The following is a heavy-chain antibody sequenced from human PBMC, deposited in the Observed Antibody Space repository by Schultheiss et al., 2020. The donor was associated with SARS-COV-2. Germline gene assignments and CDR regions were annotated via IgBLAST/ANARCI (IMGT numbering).Heavy chain of an antibody. CDR1: GFTFSSYW. CDR2: IKQDGSEK. CDR3: ARGGYCSSTSCSTSLNWFDP. J-gene: IGHJ5*02. V-gene: IGHV3-7*03. D-gene: IGHD2-2*01. Sequence: GGSLRLSCAASGFTFSSYWMSWVRQAPGKGLEWVANIKQDGSEKYYVDSVKGRFTISRDNAKNSLYLQMNSLRAEDTAVYYCARGGYCSSTSCSTSLNWFDPWGQGTLVTVSS.